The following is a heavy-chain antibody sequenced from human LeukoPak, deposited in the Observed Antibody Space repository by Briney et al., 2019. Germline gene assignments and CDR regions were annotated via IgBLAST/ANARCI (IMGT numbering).Heavy chain of an antibody. CDR3: ARRQVAAGISDY. J-gene: IGHJ4*02. D-gene: IGHD6-13*01. Sequence: PSGTLSLTCAVSGGSITSSNWWSWVRQPPGKGLEWIGEIYHGGNTNYNPSLSSRVTISVDKSKNQFSLKLSSVTAADTAVYYCARRQVAAGISDYWGQGTLVTVSP. CDR1: GGSITSSNW. V-gene: IGHV4-4*02. CDR2: IYHGGNT.